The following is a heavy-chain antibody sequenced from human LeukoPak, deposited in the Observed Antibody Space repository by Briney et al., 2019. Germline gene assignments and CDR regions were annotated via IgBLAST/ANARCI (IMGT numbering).Heavy chain of an antibody. V-gene: IGHV1-69*05. J-gene: IGHJ6*03. CDR2: IIPIFGTA. D-gene: IGHD2-8*01. Sequence: ASVKVSCKASGGTFSSYAISWVRQAPGRGLEWMGGIIPIFGTANYAQKFQGRVTITTDESTSTAYMELSSLRSEDTAVYYCARDFGCTNGVCYSGDYYYYMDVWGKGTTVTVSS. CDR3: ARDFGCTNGVCYSGDYYYYMDV. CDR1: GGTFSSYA.